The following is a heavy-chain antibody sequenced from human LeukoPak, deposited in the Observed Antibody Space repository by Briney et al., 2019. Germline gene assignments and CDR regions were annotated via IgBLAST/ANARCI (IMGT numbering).Heavy chain of an antibody. CDR2: VNSGNSTA. CDR1: GFTFNTYD. CDR3: ARLDWQLLSIFDY. V-gene: IGHV3-48*04. Sequence: PGGSLRLSCAASGFTFNTYDMNWIRQAPGKGLEWISYVNSGNSTAYYADSVKGRFTISRDNAKNSLYLQMNSLRAEDTAVYYCARLDWQLLSIFDYWGQGILVTVSS. D-gene: IGHD3/OR15-3a*01. J-gene: IGHJ4*02.